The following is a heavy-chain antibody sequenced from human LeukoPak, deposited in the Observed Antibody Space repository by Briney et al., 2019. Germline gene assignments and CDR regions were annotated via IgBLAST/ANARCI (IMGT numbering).Heavy chain of an antibody. J-gene: IGHJ6*03. Sequence: SETLSLTCAVYGGSFSDYYWSWIRQPPGKGLEWIGYIYYSGSNNYNPSPKSRVTISVDASKNQFSLKLSSVTAADTAVYYCARTTEGYCRSISCYGFDYYYYMDVWGKGTTVTISS. V-gene: IGHV4-59*01. CDR3: ARTTEGYCRSISCYGFDYYYYMDV. CDR2: IYYSGSN. D-gene: IGHD2-2*01. CDR1: GGSFSDYY.